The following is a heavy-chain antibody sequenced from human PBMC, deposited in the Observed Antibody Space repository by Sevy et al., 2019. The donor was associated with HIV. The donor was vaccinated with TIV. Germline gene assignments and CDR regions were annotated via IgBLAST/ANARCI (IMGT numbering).Heavy chain of an antibody. V-gene: IGHV5-51*01. CDR1: GYKFTTYW. Sequence: GESLKISCKGSGYKFTTYWIGWVRQMPGKGLEWMGIIYPGDSDTRYSPSFQGQVTISADKSISTAYLQWSSLKASDTAMYYCALIVRPTKSPFDIWGQGTMVTVSS. J-gene: IGHJ3*02. CDR3: ALIVRPTKSPFDI. CDR2: IYPGDSDT. D-gene: IGHD1-26*01.